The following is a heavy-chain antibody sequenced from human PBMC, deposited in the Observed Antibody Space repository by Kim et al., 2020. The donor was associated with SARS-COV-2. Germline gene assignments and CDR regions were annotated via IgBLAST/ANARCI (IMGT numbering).Heavy chain of an antibody. CDR2: IYTSGST. D-gene: IGHD3-22*01. CDR1: GGSISSGSYY. Sequence: SETLSLTCTVSGGSISSGSYYWSWIRQPAGKGLEWIGRIYTSGSTNYNPSLKSRVTISVDTSKNQFSLKLSSVTAADTAVYYCARASQWRYDSSSEGFDPWGQGTLVTVSS. V-gene: IGHV4-61*02. J-gene: IGHJ5*02. CDR3: ARASQWRYDSSSEGFDP.